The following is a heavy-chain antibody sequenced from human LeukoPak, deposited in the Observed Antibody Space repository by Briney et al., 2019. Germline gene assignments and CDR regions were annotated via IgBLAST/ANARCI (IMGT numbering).Heavy chain of an antibody. J-gene: IGHJ4*02. CDR1: GGSISSYP. D-gene: IGHD5-12*01. Sequence: PSETLSLTCLVSGGSISSYPWSWIRQPPGKGLEWIGYIYHTGGTNYNPSLKSRVTISVDTSKSQFSLKLYSVTAADTAVYYCAREDSGYGTYDYWGQGTLVTVSS. V-gene: IGHV4-59*01. CDR2: IYHTGGT. CDR3: AREDSGYGTYDY.